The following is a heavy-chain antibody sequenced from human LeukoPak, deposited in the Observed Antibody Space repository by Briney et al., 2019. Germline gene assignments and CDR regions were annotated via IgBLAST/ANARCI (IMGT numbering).Heavy chain of an antibody. D-gene: IGHD2-2*02. V-gene: IGHV3-30-3*01. J-gene: IGHJ3*02. CDR1: GFTFSSYA. CDR2: ISYDGSNK. Sequence: SGGSLRHSCAASGFTFSSYAMHWVRQAPGKGLEWVAVISYDGSNKYYADSVKGRFTISRDNSKNTLYLQMNSLRAEDTAVYYCARDGVVPAAISDALDIWGQGTMVTVSS. CDR3: ARDGVVPAAISDALDI.